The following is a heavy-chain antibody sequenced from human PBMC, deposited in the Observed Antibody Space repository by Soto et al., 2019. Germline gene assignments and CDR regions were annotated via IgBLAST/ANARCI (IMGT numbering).Heavy chain of an antibody. Sequence: HPGGSLRLSCAASGFTFSSFGMHWVRQAPGKGLEWVAVIWYDGSNKYYADSVKGRFTISRDNSKNTLYLQMNSLRAEDTAVYYCARGDFAAGTKYNWSDYWGQGTLVTVSS. CDR2: IWYDGSNK. CDR3: ARGDFAAGTKYNWSDY. V-gene: IGHV3-33*01. D-gene: IGHD6-13*01. CDR1: GFTFSSFG. J-gene: IGHJ5*01.